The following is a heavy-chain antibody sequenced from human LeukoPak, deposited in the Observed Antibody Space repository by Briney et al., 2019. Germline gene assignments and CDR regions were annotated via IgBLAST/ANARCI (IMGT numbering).Heavy chain of an antibody. CDR1: GFIFTTYS. V-gene: IGHV3-21*01. J-gene: IGHJ2*01. Sequence: GGSLRLSRAASGFIFTTYSVNWVRQAPGKGLEWVSSISSSSTYISYADSVEGRFTISRDNAKNSLYLQMNSLRAEDTALYYCARDIYWYFDLWGRGTLVTVPS. CDR3: ARDIYWYFDL. CDR2: ISSSSTYI.